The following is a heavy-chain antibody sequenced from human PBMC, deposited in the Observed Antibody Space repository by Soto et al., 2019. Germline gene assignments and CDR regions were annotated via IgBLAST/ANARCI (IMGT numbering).Heavy chain of an antibody. CDR3: ARGDPLLWFGEKVYYGMDV. Sequence: SETLSLTCVVSGDSISSTHWWTWVRQTPGTGLEWIGEVYHSGSTKYNPSLKSRVTISLDTSKNQFSLKLSSLTAADTAVYYCARGDPLLWFGEKVYYGMDVWGHGTTVTVSS. J-gene: IGHJ6*02. CDR1: GDSISSTHW. V-gene: IGHV4-4*02. D-gene: IGHD3-10*01. CDR2: VYHSGST.